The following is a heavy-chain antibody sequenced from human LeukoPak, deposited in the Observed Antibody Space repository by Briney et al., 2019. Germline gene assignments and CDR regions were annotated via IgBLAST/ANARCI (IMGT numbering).Heavy chain of an antibody. J-gene: IGHJ4*02. D-gene: IGHD3-22*01. V-gene: IGHV4-34*01. CDR1: GGSFSGYY. CDR2: INHSGST. CDR3: ARVGPYYYDSSALMFDY. Sequence: SETLSLTCAVYGGSFSGYYWSWIRQPPGKGLERIGEINHSGSTNYNPSLKSRVTISVDTSKNQFSLKLSSVTAADTAVYYCARVGPYYYDSSALMFDYWGQGTLVTVSS.